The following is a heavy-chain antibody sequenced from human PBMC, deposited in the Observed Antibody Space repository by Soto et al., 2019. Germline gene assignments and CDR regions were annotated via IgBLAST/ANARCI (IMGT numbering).Heavy chain of an antibody. Sequence: QITLKESGPTLVKPTQTLTLTCTFSGFSLSTSGVGVAWIRQPPGKALEWLALIYWDDDKRYRPSLESRLTITKDTSNNQVVLTMTNMDSVDTATYYCAYLSCIGGRCYWFSFSGMDVWGQGTTVTVSS. CDR2: IYWDDDK. J-gene: IGHJ6*02. CDR1: GFSLSTSGVG. CDR3: AYLSCIGGRCYWFSFSGMDV. D-gene: IGHD2-15*01. V-gene: IGHV2-5*02.